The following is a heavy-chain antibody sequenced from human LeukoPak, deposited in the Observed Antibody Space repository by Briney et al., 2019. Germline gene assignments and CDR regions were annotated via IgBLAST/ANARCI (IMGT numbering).Heavy chain of an antibody. V-gene: IGHV4-4*02. Sequence: SETLSLTCAVSGGSISSSNWWSWVRQPPGKGLEWIGRIFHTGTTDYKTSLKGRVAISVDKSKNQFSLKLTSVTAADTAVYYCARLTPTTLSLYYYYMDVWGKGTTVTVSS. J-gene: IGHJ6*03. CDR3: ARLTPTTLSLYYYYMDV. CDR2: IFHTGTT. D-gene: IGHD2/OR15-2a*01. CDR1: GGSISSSNW.